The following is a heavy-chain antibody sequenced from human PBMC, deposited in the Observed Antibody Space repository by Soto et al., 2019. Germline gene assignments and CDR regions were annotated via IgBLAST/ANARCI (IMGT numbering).Heavy chain of an antibody. V-gene: IGHV4-59*01. CDR3: AREEPKGDNWFDP. CDR2: SYYSGST. Sequence: PSETLSLTCTVSGGSISSYYWSWIRQPPGKGLEWIGYSYYSGSTNYNPSLKSRVTISVDTSKNKFSLKLSSVTAADTAVYYCAREEPKGDNWFDPWGQGTLVTVSS. CDR1: GGSISSYY. J-gene: IGHJ5*02.